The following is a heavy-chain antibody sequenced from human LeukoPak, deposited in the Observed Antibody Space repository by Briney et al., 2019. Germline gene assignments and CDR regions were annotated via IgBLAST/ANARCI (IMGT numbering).Heavy chain of an antibody. V-gene: IGHV3-23*01. Sequence: GGSLRLSCVASGFTFGSFAMSWVRQAPGKGLEWVSGISIITRSTFYADSVKGRFTISRDNSKNTLFLQIHSLRADDTALYYCAKGSIAAPDSTFDAWGQGTLVTVSS. CDR1: GFTFGSFA. D-gene: IGHD6-13*01. CDR2: ISIITRST. J-gene: IGHJ4*02. CDR3: AKGSIAAPDSTFDA.